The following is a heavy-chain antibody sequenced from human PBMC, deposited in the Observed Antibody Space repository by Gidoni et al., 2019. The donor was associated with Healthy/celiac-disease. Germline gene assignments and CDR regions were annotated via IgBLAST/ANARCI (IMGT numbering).Heavy chain of an antibody. J-gene: IGHJ4*02. CDR2: ISYDGSNK. CDR3: AKDLSYDFWSGGPFDY. Sequence: QVQLVESGGGVVQPGRSLRLSCAASGFPFSSYGMHWVRQAPGKGLEWVAVISYDGSNKYYADSVKGRFTISRDNSKNTLYLQMNSLRAEDTAVYYCAKDLSYDFWSGGPFDYWGQGTLVTVSS. CDR1: GFPFSSYG. D-gene: IGHD3-3*01. V-gene: IGHV3-30*18.